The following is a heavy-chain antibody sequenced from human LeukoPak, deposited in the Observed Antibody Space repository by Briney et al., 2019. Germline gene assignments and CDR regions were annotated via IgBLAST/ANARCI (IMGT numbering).Heavy chain of an antibody. CDR1: GFTFSSYS. J-gene: IGHJ4*02. D-gene: IGHD3-22*01. CDR2: ISSSSSYI. Sequence: GGSLRLSCAASGFTFSSYSMNWVRQAPGKGLEWVSSISSSSSYIYYADSVKGRFTISRDNAKNSLYLQMNSLRAEDTAVYYCARALVYYDSSGYYYWGQGTLVTVSS. V-gene: IGHV3-21*01. CDR3: ARALVYYDSSGYYY.